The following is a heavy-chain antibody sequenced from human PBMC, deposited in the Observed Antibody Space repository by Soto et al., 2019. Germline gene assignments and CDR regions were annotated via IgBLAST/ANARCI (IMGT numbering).Heavy chain of an antibody. CDR2: LIPIFGTA. V-gene: IGHV1-69*01. CDR3: AREVSRATTPTLGKD. CDR1: GGTFSSYA. Sequence: QVQLVQSGAEVKKPGSSVKVSCKASGGTFSSYAISWVRQAPGQGLEWMGGLIPIFGTANYAQKFQGRVTITADESTSTAYMELSSLRSEDTAVYYCAREVSRATTPTLGKDWGQGTLVTVAS. J-gene: IGHJ4*02. D-gene: IGHD1-1*01.